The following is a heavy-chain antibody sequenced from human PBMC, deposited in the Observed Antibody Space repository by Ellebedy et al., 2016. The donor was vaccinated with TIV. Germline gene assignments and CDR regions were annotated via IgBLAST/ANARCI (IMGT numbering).Heavy chain of an antibody. D-gene: IGHD5-18*01. J-gene: IGHJ6*02. CDR1: GFTVSSNY. V-gene: IGHV3-53*01. CDR3: AREPPDPAIYYGMDV. CDR2: IYSGGST. Sequence: GESLKISCAASGFTVSSNYMSWVRQAPGKGLEWVSVIYSGGSTYYADSVKGRFTISRDNSKNTLYLQMNSLRAEDTAVYYCAREPPDPAIYYGMDVWGQGTTVTVSS.